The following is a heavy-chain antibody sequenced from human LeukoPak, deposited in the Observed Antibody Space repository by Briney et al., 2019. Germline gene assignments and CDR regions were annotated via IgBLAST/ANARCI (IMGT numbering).Heavy chain of an antibody. J-gene: IGHJ5*02. Sequence: ASVKVSCKASGYTFTGYYMHWVRQAPGQGLEWMGWINPNSGGTNYAQKFQGRVTMTRDTSISTAYMELSRLRSDDTAVYYCARVQQLGGNWFDPWGQGTLVTVSS. D-gene: IGHD6-13*01. CDR2: INPNSGGT. V-gene: IGHV1-2*02. CDR1: GYTFTGYY. CDR3: ARVQQLGGNWFDP.